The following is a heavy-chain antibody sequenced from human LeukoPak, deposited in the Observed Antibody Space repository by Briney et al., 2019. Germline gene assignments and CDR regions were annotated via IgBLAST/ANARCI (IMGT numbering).Heavy chain of an antibody. CDR3: AREGLYYYGSGTYYKLGFDY. CDR2: ISYDGSNK. CDR1: GFTFSSYA. J-gene: IGHJ4*02. Sequence: SGGSLRLSCAASGFTFSSYAMHWVRQAPGKGLEWVAVISYDGSNKYYADSVKGRFTISRDNSKNTLYLQMNSLRAEDTALYYCAREGLYYYGSGTYYKLGFDYWGQGTLVTVSS. D-gene: IGHD3-10*01. V-gene: IGHV3-30*04.